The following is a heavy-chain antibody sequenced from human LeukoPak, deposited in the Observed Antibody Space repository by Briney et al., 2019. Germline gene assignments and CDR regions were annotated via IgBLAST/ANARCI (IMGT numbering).Heavy chain of an antibody. D-gene: IGHD6-19*01. V-gene: IGHV3-21*01. CDR3: ARSYSSGWYPGY. Sequence: NPGGSLRLSCAASGFSFSSYNMNWVRQAPGKGLGWVSSISSSSSYIYYADSVKGRFTISRDNAKNSLYLQMNSLRAEDTAVYYCARSYSSGWYPGYWGQGTLVTVSS. CDR1: GFSFSSYN. CDR2: ISSSSSYI. J-gene: IGHJ4*02.